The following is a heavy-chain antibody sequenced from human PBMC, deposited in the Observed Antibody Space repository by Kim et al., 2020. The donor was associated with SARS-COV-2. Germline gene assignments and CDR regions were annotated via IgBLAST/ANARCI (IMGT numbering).Heavy chain of an antibody. CDR2: IYYSGST. Sequence: SETLSLICTVSGGSISSYYWSWIRQPPGKGLEWIGYIYYSGSTNYNPSLKSRVTISVDTSKNQFSLKLSSVTAADTAVYYCARHVSYGYFDYWGQGTLVTVSS. CDR3: ARHVSYGYFDY. D-gene: IGHD3-10*01. CDR1: GGSISSYY. J-gene: IGHJ4*02. V-gene: IGHV4-59*08.